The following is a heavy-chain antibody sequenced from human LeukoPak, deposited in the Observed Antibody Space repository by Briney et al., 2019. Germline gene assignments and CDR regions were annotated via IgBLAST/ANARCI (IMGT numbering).Heavy chain of an antibody. V-gene: IGHV3-23*01. CDR2: ISGSGGST. CDR1: GFTFSSYA. CDR3: AKDIYGSGSYDFDY. D-gene: IGHD3-10*01. Sequence: GGSLRLSCAASGFTFSSYAMSWVRQAPGKGLEWVSAISGSGGSTYYADSVKGRFTISRDNSKITLYLQMNSLRAEDTAVYYCAKDIYGSGSYDFDYWGQGTLVTVSS. J-gene: IGHJ4*02.